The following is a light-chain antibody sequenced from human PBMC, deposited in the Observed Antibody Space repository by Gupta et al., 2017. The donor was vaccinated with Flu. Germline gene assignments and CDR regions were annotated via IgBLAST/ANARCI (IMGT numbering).Light chain of an antibody. CDR1: NIGSKS. CDR2: DDS. V-gene: IGLV3-21*02. J-gene: IGLJ2*01. Sequence: SSVLTPPPSVSVAPGPTARIPCGGNNIGSKSVHWYRQRPGPAPVLVVYDDSDRPSGIPERFPGTNYGNTATMTISRVEAGDEADYYCHGWYSSSDHVVFGGGTKLTVL. CDR3: HGWYSSSDHVV.